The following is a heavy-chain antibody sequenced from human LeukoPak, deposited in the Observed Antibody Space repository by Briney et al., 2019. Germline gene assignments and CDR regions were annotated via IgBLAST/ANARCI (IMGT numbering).Heavy chain of an antibody. CDR1: GFIFDEYG. CDR2: ISLNGGAT. V-gene: IGHV3-20*04. CDR3: VRSITMFQY. Sequence: GGSLRLSCAASGFIFDEYGMSWVRQAPGKGLEWVAGISLNGGATGYADSVKGRFTISRDNAKNSLYLQMNSLRAEDAALYYCVRSITMFQYWGQGTLVTVSS. D-gene: IGHD3-10*02. J-gene: IGHJ1*01.